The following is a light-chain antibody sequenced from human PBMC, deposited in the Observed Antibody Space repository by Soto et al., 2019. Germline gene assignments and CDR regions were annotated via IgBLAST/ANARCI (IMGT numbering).Light chain of an antibody. CDR1: QTVTSDQ. J-gene: IGKJ4*01. CDR2: DES. V-gene: IGKV3-20*01. Sequence: DIALTQSPGTLSLSPGERATLSCRDSQTVTSDQLAWYQHKPGQAPRLLIYDESRRATGIPDRCSGSGSGTDLNLTISRLEPEDFAVYYCQKYGSSPCTCGEGTKVDIK. CDR3: QKYGSSPCT.